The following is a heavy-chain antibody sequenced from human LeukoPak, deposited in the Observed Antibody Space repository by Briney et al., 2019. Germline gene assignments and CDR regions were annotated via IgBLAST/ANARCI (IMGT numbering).Heavy chain of an antibody. J-gene: IGHJ6*02. Sequence: GGSLRLSCAASGFTFSSYGMHWVRQAPGKGLEWVAVISYDGSNKYYADSVKGRFTISRDNAKNSLYLQMNSLRAEDTAVYYCARDDYDFWSGSGGVPDYYYYGMDVWGQGTTVTVSS. V-gene: IGHV3-30*03. D-gene: IGHD3-3*01. CDR2: ISYDGSNK. CDR3: ARDDYDFWSGSGGVPDYYYYGMDV. CDR1: GFTFSSYG.